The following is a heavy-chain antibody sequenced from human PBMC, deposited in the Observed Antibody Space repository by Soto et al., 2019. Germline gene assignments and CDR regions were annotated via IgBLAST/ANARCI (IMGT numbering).Heavy chain of an antibody. D-gene: IGHD5-12*01. CDR3: AKLGMTTINRDY. V-gene: IGHV1-46*01. Sequence: GASVKVSCKASGYTFTSYYMHWVRQAPGQGLEWMGVINPSGGSTSYAQKFQGRVTMTRDTSTSTVYMELSSLRSEDTALYYCAKLGMTTINRDYWGQGTQVTVSS. J-gene: IGHJ4*02. CDR2: INPSGGST. CDR1: GYTFTSYY.